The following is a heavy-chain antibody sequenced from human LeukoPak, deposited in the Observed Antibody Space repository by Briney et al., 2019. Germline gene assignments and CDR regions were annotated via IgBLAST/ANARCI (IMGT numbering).Heavy chain of an antibody. J-gene: IGHJ4*02. CDR3: ARRPCSSTSCRHYFDY. CDR1: GGSISSYY. CDR2: VYTSGST. Sequence: NSSETLSLTCTVSGGSISSYYWSWIRQPPGKGLEWIGYVYTSGSTNYNPSLRSRVTISVDTSKNQFSLKPSSVTAADTAVYYCARRPCSSTSCRHYFDYWGQGTLVTVSS. D-gene: IGHD2-2*01. V-gene: IGHV4-4*09.